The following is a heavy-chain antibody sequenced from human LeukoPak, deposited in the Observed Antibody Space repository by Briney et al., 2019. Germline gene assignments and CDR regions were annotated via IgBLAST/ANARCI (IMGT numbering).Heavy chain of an antibody. CDR3: ANGGYDSSGYLHI. CDR1: GYTFTGYY. V-gene: IGHV1-46*01. D-gene: IGHD3-22*01. J-gene: IGHJ3*02. CDR2: INPSGGST. Sequence: ASVKLSCTASGYTFTGYYMHWVRQAPGQGLEWMGIINPSGGSTSYAQKFQGRVTMTRDTSTSTVYMELSSLRSEDTAVYYCANGGYDSSGYLHIWGQGKIVTVSS.